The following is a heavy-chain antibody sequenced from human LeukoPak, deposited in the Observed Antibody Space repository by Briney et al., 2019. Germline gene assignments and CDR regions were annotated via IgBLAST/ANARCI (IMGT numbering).Heavy chain of an antibody. D-gene: IGHD3-9*01. CDR1: GGSFSGYY. CDR2: INHSGST. J-gene: IGHJ4*02. CDR3: ARERHNDILTGYYLNSFDY. V-gene: IGHV4-34*01. Sequence: SETLSLTCAVYGGSFSGYYWSWIRQPPGKGLEWIGEINHSGSTNYNPSLKGRVTISVDTSKNQFSLKLSSVTAADTAVYYCARERHNDILTGYYLNSFDYWGQGTLVTVSS.